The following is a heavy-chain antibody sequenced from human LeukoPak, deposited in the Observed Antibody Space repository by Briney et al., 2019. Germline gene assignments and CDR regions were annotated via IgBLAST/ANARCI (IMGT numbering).Heavy chain of an antibody. CDR2: INPNSGGT. CDR3: ARNFGSGYYYGY. V-gene: IGHV1-2*06. CDR1: GYTFTGYY. D-gene: IGHD3-22*01. J-gene: IGHJ4*02. Sequence: ASVKVSCKASGYTFTGYYMHWLRQAPGQGLEWMGRINPNSGGTNYAQKFQGRVTMTRDTSISTAYMELSRLRSDDTAVYYCARNFGSGYYYGYWGQGTLVTVSS.